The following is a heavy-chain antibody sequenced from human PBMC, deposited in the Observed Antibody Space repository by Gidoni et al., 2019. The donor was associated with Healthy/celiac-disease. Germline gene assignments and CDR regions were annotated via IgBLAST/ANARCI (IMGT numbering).Heavy chain of an antibody. V-gene: IGHV3-21*01. CDR2: ISSSSSNI. J-gene: IGHJ4*02. CDR1: GFTFSSYT. Sequence: VQLVESGGGLLTPGGSLRLPCAASGFTFSSYTMNWVRQAPRKGLEWVSSISSSSSNIYYADSVKGRFTITRDNAKNSLYLQMNSLRAEDTAVYYCARGGYGDYDYDYWGQGTLVTVSS. CDR3: ARGGYGDYDYDY. D-gene: IGHD4-17*01.